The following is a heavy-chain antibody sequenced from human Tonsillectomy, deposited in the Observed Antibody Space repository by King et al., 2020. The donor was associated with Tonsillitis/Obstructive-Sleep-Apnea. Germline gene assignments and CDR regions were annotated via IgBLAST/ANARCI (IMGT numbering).Heavy chain of an antibody. Sequence: VQLVESGGGLVQPGRSLSLSCTASGFTFGHHAMNWVRQAPGKGLEWIGFIRCNTYGGTTEYAASVKGRFTISRDDSKNIAHLHMNSLKSEDTAVYYCTGEFGGSIVTKYYHYYMDVGGKGTTVTVSS. V-gene: IGHV3-49*04. D-gene: IGHD3-10*01. CDR1: GFTFGHHA. CDR2: IRCNTYGGTT. CDR3: TGEFGGSIVTKYYHYYMDV. J-gene: IGHJ6*03.